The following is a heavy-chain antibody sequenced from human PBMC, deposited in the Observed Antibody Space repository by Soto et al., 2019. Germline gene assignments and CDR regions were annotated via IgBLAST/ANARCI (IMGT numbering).Heavy chain of an antibody. D-gene: IGHD2-2*01. V-gene: IGHV1-3*04. CDR2: INTGNGDT. CDR3: ARDCRDNAGLVVVPKQVKDHGAYELFDTSSYMYV. CDR1: GYIFTSHA. J-gene: IGHJ6*03. Sequence: QVQLVQSGSEVKKPGASVKVSCKASGYIFTSHAIHWVRQAPVQRCEWMCWINTGNGDTKSSQKFQGRVTISGDTSASTAYMGLSGLRAAETAEYYCARDCRDNAGLVVVPKQVKDHGAYELFDTSSYMYVWGKGTAVNVSS.